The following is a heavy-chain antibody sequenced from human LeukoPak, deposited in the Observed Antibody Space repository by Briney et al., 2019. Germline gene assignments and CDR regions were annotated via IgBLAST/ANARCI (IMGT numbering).Heavy chain of an antibody. CDR3: ARLQKTPIAAAGTLKNEGLEVA. D-gene: IGHD6-13*01. CDR1: GGSISSSSYY. CDR2: IYYSGST. V-gene: IGHV4-39*01. Sequence: PSETLSLTCTVSGGSISSSSYYWGWIRQPPGKGLEWIGSIYYSGSTYYNPSLKSRVTISVDTSKNQFSLKLSSVTAADTAVYYCARLQKTPIAAAGTLKNEGLEVAWGQGTLVTVSS. J-gene: IGHJ5*02.